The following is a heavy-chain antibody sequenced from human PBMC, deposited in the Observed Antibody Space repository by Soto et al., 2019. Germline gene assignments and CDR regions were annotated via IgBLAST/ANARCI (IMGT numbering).Heavy chain of an antibody. D-gene: IGHD5-18*01. J-gene: IGHJ6*02. CDR3: AKEQLWPTRGRNYYYGMDV. Sequence: EVQLVESGGGLVQPGRSLRLSCAASGFTFDDYAMHWVRQAPGKGLEWVSGISWNSGSIGYADSVKGRFTISRDNAKNSLYLQMNSLRAEDTALYYCAKEQLWPTRGRNYYYGMDVWGQGTTVTVSS. V-gene: IGHV3-9*01. CDR2: ISWNSGSI. CDR1: GFTFDDYA.